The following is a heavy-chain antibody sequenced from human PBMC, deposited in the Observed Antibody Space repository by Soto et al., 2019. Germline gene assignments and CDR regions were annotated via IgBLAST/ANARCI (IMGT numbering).Heavy chain of an antibody. D-gene: IGHD5-12*01. CDR2: ISYDGSNK. V-gene: IGHV3-30-3*01. J-gene: IGHJ6*02. Sequence: QVQLVESGGGVVQPGRSLRLSCAASGFTFSSYAMHWVRQAPGKGLEWVAVISYDGSNKYYADSVKGRFTISRDNSKNTLYLQMNSLRAEDTALYYCARDYYRFNSGYGFSMDVWGQGTTVTVSS. CDR3: ARDYYRFNSGYGFSMDV. CDR1: GFTFSSYA.